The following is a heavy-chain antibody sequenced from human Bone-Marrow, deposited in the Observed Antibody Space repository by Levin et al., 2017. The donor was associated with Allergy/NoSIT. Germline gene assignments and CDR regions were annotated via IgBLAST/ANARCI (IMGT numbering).Heavy chain of an antibody. CDR1: GYTFSGYY. CDR3: ARPIIVSTDGDY. CDR2: INPKNGAT. J-gene: IGHJ4*02. V-gene: IGHV1-2*02. D-gene: IGHD5/OR15-5a*01. Sequence: ASVKVSCKASGYTFSGYYMHWVRQAPGQGLEWMGWINPKNGATSYAQKFQGRVTMTRDTSISTAYMELSRLTSDDTAVYFCARPIIVSTDGDYWGQGTLVTVSS.